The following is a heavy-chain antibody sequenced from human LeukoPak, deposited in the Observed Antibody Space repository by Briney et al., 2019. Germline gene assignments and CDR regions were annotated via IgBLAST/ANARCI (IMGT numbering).Heavy chain of an antibody. D-gene: IGHD3-22*01. V-gene: IGHV3-23*01. Sequence: PGGSLRLSCAASRFTFNSYAMSWVRQAPGKGLEWVSGIFGSGGATYYADSVKGRFTISRDNAKNSLYLQMNSLRAEDTAVYYCARVGYYDSSGYRDWFVWGQGTLVTVSS. J-gene: IGHJ4*02. CDR2: IFGSGGAT. CDR1: RFTFNSYA. CDR3: ARVGYYDSSGYRDWFV.